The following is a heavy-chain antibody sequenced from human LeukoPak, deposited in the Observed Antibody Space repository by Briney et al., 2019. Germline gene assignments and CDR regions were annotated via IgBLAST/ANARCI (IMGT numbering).Heavy chain of an antibody. CDR2: ISYDRSNK. J-gene: IGHJ4*02. V-gene: IGHV3-30*04. CDR1: GFAFSSYA. Sequence: GGSLRLSCAASGFAFSSYAMHWVRQAPGKGLEWVAVISYDRSNKYYADSVKGRFTISRDNSKNTLYLQMNSLRAEDTAVYYCARDLVAAAGGYWGQGTLVTVSS. CDR3: ARDLVAAAGGY. D-gene: IGHD6-13*01.